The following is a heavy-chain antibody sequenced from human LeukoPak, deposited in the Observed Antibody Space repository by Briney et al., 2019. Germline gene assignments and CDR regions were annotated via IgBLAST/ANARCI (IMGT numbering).Heavy chain of an antibody. D-gene: IGHD2-2*01. CDR2: VSGSGGST. Sequence: GGSLRLSCAASGFTFSSYAMSWVRQAPGKGLEWVSAVSGSGGSTYYADPVKGRFTISRDNSKNTLYLQMNSLRAEDTAVYYCANDRLVGSSTSENWGQGTLVTVSS. CDR3: ANDRLVGSSTSEN. CDR1: GFTFSSYA. V-gene: IGHV3-23*01. J-gene: IGHJ4*02.